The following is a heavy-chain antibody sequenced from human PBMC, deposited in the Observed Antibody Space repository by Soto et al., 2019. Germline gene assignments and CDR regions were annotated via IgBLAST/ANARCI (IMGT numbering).Heavy chain of an antibody. J-gene: IGHJ6*02. CDR2: ISYDGSNK. Sequence: PGGSLRLSCAASGFTFSSYGMHWVRQAPGKGLEWVAVISYDGSNKYYADSVKGRFTISRDDSKNTLYLQMNSLRAEDTAVYYCAREYSSGWYYYYGMDVWGQGTTVTVSS. CDR1: GFTFSSYG. CDR3: AREYSSGWYYYYGMDV. V-gene: IGHV3-30*03. D-gene: IGHD6-19*01.